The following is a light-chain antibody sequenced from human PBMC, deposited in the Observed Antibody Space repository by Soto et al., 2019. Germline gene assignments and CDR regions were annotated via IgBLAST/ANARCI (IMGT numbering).Light chain of an antibody. Sequence: QSALTQPASVSGSPGQSITISCTGTSSDVGSYNLVSWYKQHPGKAPKLMIYEGSKLPSGVSNRFSGSKSGNTASLTISGLQAEDEADYYCCSYAGSSTFEVFGTGTKVTVL. J-gene: IGLJ1*01. V-gene: IGLV2-23*03. CDR2: EGS. CDR3: CSYAGSSTFEV. CDR1: SSDVGSYNL.